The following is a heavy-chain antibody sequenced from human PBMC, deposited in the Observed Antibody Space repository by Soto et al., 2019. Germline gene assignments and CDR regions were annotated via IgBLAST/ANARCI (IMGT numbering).Heavy chain of an antibody. D-gene: IGHD3-22*01. J-gene: IGHJ5*02. CDR2: IIPIFGTA. CDR3: ARGCYYDSSGYYHSWFDP. V-gene: IGHV1-69*13. CDR1: GGTFSSYA. Sequence: GASVKVSCKASGGTFSSYAISWVRQAPGQGLEWMGGIIPIFGTANYAQKFQGRVTITADESTSTAYMELSSLRSEDTAVYYCARGCYYDSSGYYHSWFDPWGQGTLVTVSS.